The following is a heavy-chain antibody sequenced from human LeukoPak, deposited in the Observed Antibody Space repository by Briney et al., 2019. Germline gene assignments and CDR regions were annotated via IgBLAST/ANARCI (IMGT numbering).Heavy chain of an antibody. CDR2: ISGSDGST. D-gene: IGHD3-10*01. Sequence: GGSLRLSCAASGFTFSTYAMGWVRQAPGKGLEWVSTISGSDGSTDYADSVKGRFTISTDNSKNTLYLQMSSLRPEDTAVYYCAKDSLATSGSSLGNWFDPWGQGTLVAVSS. V-gene: IGHV3-23*01. J-gene: IGHJ5*02. CDR1: GFTFSTYA. CDR3: AKDSLATSGSSLGNWFDP.